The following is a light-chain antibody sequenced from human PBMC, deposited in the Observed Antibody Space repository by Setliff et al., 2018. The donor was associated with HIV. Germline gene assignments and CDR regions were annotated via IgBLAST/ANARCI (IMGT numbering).Light chain of an antibody. V-gene: IGLV1-40*01. CDR3: QSYDSSLSGYV. CDR1: RSNIGAGYD. CDR2: GNS. Sequence: QSALTQPPSVSGAPGQRVTISCPGSRSNIGAGYDVQWYQQLPGTAPKLVMFGNSNRPSGVPDRFSDSKSGTSASLAISGLQAEDEADYYCQSYDSSLSGYVFGTGTKVTVL. J-gene: IGLJ1*01.